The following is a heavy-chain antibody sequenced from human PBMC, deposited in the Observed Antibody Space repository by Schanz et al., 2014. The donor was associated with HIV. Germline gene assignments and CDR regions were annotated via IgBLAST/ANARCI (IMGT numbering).Heavy chain of an antibody. Sequence: QVQLQESGPGLVKPSQTLSLTCTVSGGSISSGAYSWSWIRQPPGKGLEWIGYIYYSGSTYYNPSLKTRVTISVDTSKNQFSLKLRSVTAADTAVYYCAREGMEQMVNILDVWGQGTRVNVSS. CDR1: GGSISSGAYS. CDR3: AREGMEQMVNILDV. V-gene: IGHV4-31*03. D-gene: IGHD6-13*01. J-gene: IGHJ6*02. CDR2: IYYSGST.